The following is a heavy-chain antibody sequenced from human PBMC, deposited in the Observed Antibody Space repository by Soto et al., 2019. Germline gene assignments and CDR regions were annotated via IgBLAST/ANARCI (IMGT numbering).Heavy chain of an antibody. J-gene: IGHJ4*02. V-gene: IGHV3-23*01. Sequence: GGSLRLSCAASGFTFSSYAMSWVRQAPGKGLEWVSAISGSGGSTYYADSVKGRFTISRDNSKNTLYLQVNSLRAEDTAVYYCAKVWYSSSSAPPVFDYWGQGTLVTVSS. CDR1: GFTFSSYA. D-gene: IGHD6-6*01. CDR3: AKVWYSSSSAPPVFDY. CDR2: ISGSGGST.